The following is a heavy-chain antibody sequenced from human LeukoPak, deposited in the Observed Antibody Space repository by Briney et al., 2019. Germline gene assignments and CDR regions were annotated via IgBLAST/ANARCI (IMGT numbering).Heavy chain of an antibody. CDR2: ISGSGGST. CDR3: AKDIKVNWFDP. V-gene: IGHV3-23*01. CDR1: GFIFSAYA. D-gene: IGHD1-14*01. Sequence: GGSLRLSCAPSGFIFSAYAMSWVRQAPGKGLEWVSAISGSGGSTYYADSVKGRFTISRDNSKNTLYLQMNSLRAEDTAVYYCAKDIKVNWFDPWGQGTLVTVSS. J-gene: IGHJ5*02.